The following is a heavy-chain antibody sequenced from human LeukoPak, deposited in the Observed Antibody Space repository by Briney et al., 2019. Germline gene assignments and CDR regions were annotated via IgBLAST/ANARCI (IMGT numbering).Heavy chain of an antibody. J-gene: IGHJ5*02. CDR3: ARAPRITMVRGVIYWFDP. V-gene: IGHV1-8*03. D-gene: IGHD3-10*01. CDR1: GYTFTSYD. CDR2: MNPNSGNT. Sequence: ASVKVFCKASGYTFTSYDINWVRQATGQGLEWMGWMNPNSGNTGYAQKFQGRVTITRNTSISTAYMELSSLRSEDTAVYYCARAPRITMVRGVIYWFDPWGQGTLVTVSP.